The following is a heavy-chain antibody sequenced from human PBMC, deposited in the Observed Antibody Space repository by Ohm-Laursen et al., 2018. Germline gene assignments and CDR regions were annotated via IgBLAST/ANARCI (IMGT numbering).Heavy chain of an antibody. V-gene: IGHV4-34*01. CDR2: INHSRST. CDR1: GGSFSGYY. D-gene: IGHD6-13*01. CDR3: AAGYSSSWHYFDY. J-gene: IGHJ4*02. Sequence: SETLSLTCVVYGGSFSGYYWNWIRQPPGKGLEWIREINHSRSTKYNSSFKSRVTISVDTSKDQFSLKLSSVTAADTAVYYCAAGYSSSWHYFDYWGQGTLVTVSP.